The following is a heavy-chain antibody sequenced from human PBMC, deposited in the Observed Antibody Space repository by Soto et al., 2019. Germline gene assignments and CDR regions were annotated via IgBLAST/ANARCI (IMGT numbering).Heavy chain of an antibody. V-gene: IGHV3-23*01. CDR1: GFTFSSYG. J-gene: IGHJ4*02. CDR2: ISGSGGRT. Sequence: ESGGGLIQPGGSLRLSCEASGFTFSSYGMTWVRLAPGTGLEWVSTISGSGGRTFYADPVKGRFTISRDNSKNTLYLQMNSLRAEDTAVYYCAKEMIASTLADFFDYWGQGTLVTVSS. D-gene: IGHD2-21*01. CDR3: AKEMIASTLADFFDY.